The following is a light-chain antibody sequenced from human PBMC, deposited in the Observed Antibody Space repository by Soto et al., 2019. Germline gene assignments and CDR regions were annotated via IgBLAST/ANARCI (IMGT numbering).Light chain of an antibody. CDR3: CSYAGSYTLGV. CDR2: DVS. V-gene: IGLV2-11*01. CDR1: SSDVGGYNY. J-gene: IGLJ1*01. Sequence: QSALTQPRSVSGSPGQSVTISCTGTSSDVGGYNYVSWYQQHPGKAPKLMIYDVSKWPSGVPDRFSGSKSGNTASLTISGLQAEDEADYYCCSYAGSYTLGVFGTGTKVTVL.